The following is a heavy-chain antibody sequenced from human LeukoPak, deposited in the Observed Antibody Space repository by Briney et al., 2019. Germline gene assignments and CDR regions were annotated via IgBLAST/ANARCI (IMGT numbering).Heavy chain of an antibody. CDR1: GFTFSDYY. D-gene: IGHD2-2*01. CDR3: AREIVVVPAAIGGFAFDI. J-gene: IGHJ3*02. CDR2: ISSSGSTI. Sequence: GGSLRLSCAASGFTFSDYYMSWIRQAPGKGLEWVSYISSSGSTIYYADSVKGRFTISRDNAKNSLYLQMNSLRAEDTAVYYCAREIVVVPAAIGGFAFDIWGQGTMVTVSS. V-gene: IGHV3-11*04.